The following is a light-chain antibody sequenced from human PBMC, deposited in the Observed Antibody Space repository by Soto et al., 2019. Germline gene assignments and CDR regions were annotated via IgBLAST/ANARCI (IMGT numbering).Light chain of an antibody. Sequence: QSVLTQPRSVSGSPGQSVTISCTGTSSDVGGYNYVSWYQQHPGKAPKLMIYDVSKRPSGVPDRFSGSKSGNTASLTISGLQAEDEADYYCCSYASSYTLVFGTRTKVTVL. V-gene: IGLV2-11*01. CDR2: DVS. J-gene: IGLJ1*01. CDR3: CSYASSYTLV. CDR1: SSDVGGYNY.